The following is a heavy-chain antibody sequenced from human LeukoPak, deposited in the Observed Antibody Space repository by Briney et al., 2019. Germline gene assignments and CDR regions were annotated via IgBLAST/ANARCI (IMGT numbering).Heavy chain of an antibody. Sequence: SVNVSCKASGGTFSSYALSWVRQAPGQGLEWMGGIIPIFGTANYAQKFQGRVTITADESTSTAYMELSSLRSEDTAVYYCAAVVPAVMGYFDYWGQGTLVTVSS. V-gene: IGHV1-69*13. CDR2: IIPIFGTA. J-gene: IGHJ4*02. CDR3: AAVVPAVMGYFDY. D-gene: IGHD2-2*01. CDR1: GGTFSSYA.